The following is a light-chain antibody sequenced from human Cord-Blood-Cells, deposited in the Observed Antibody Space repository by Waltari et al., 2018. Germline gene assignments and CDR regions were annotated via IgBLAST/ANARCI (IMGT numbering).Light chain of an antibody. CDR3: SSYTSSSTLVV. CDR1: SSDVGGYNY. CDR2: EVS. V-gene: IGLV2-14*01. J-gene: IGLJ2*01. Sequence: QSALTQPASVSGSPGQSITISCTGTSSDVGGYNYVSWYQQHPGKAPKLMIYEVSNRPSGVSERFSGSKSGNTASLTIAGLQAEDEADYCCSSYTSSSTLVVFGGGTKLTVL.